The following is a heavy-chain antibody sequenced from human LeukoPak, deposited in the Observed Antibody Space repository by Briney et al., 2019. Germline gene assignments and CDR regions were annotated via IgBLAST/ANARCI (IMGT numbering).Heavy chain of an antibody. J-gene: IGHJ3*02. Sequence: GGSLRLSCAASGFTFSDYYMSWIRQAPGKGLEWVSYISSSGSTIYYADSVKGRFTISRDNAKNSLYLQMNSLRAEDTAVYYCARDLGYDILTGYLTAFDIWGQGTMVTVSS. CDR2: ISSSGSTI. D-gene: IGHD3-9*01. V-gene: IGHV3-11*04. CDR3: ARDLGYDILTGYLTAFDI. CDR1: GFTFSDYY.